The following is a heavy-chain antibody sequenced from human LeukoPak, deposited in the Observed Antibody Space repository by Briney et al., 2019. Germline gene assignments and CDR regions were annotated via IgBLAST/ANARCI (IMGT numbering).Heavy chain of an antibody. CDR3: ARRAGGYSHPYDY. J-gene: IGHJ4*02. V-gene: IGHV3-53*01. CDR2: IYSDDTT. D-gene: IGHD4-23*01. Sequence: QAGGSLRLSCAVSGFTVSDNYMSWVRQAPGKGLEWVSLIYSDDTTLYADSVKSRFTISRDNSKNTLYLQMNSLRAADTAMYYCARRAGGYSHPYDYWGQGILVSVSS. CDR1: GFTVSDNY.